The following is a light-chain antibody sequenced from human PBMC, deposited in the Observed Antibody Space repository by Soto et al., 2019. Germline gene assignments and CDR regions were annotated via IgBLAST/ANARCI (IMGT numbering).Light chain of an antibody. V-gene: IGKV1-5*03. CDR1: QRISTW. J-gene: IGKJ1*01. Sequence: DIQMTQSPSTLSASVGDRVTITCRASQRISTWLAWYQQKPGKAPKLLVYKASTLERGVPSRSSGSGSGTEFTLTISSLQPDDFATYYCQQYNSYSTFGQGTKVEIK. CDR2: KAS. CDR3: QQYNSYST.